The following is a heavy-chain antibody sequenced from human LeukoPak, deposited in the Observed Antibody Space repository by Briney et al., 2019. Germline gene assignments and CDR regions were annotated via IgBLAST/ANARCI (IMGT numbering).Heavy chain of an antibody. D-gene: IGHD3-10*01. J-gene: IGHJ6*03. V-gene: IGHV4-61*02. CDR1: GGSISSGSYY. CDR2: IYTSGST. CDR3: ARGRRWFGEWKHYYYYMDV. Sequence: PSETLSLTCTVSGGSISSGSYYWSWIRQPAGKGLEWIGRIYTSGSTNYNPSLKSRVTISVDTSKNQFSLKLSSVTAADTAVYYCARGRRWFGEWKHYYYYMDVWGKGTTVTISS.